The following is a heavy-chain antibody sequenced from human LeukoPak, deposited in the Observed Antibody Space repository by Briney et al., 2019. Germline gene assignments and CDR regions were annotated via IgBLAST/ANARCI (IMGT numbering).Heavy chain of an antibody. CDR1: GFTFSYYS. D-gene: IGHD3-9*01. J-gene: IGHJ4*02. V-gene: IGHV3-69-1*01. Sequence: GGSLRLSCEASGFTFSYYSMSWVRQAPGKGLEWVSSISSSINIYYADSVKGRFTISRDNARNSLYLQMNSLRPEDTALYYCARVNDVLTGYQDYWGQGTLVTVSS. CDR3: ARVNDVLTGYQDY. CDR2: ISSSINI.